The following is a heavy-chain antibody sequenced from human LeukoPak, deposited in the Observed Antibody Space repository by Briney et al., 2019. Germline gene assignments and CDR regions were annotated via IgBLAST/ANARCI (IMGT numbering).Heavy chain of an antibody. CDR1: GGSISSSSYY. Sequence: SETLSLTCTVSGGSISSSSYYWGWIRQPPGKGLEWIGRIYYSGSTYYNPSLKSRVTISVDTSKNQFSLKLSSVTAADTAVYYCASTTVSYGSGSYKYGMDVWGQGTTVTVSS. J-gene: IGHJ6*02. CDR2: IYYSGST. D-gene: IGHD3-10*01. CDR3: ASTTVSYGSGSYKYGMDV. V-gene: IGHV4-39*01.